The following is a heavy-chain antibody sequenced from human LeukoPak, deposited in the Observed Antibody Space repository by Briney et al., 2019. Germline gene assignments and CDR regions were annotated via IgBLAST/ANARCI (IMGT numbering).Heavy chain of an antibody. D-gene: IGHD2-15*01. Sequence: GGSLRLFCAASGFTFSHYVMSWVRQAPGKGPEWVSGINGGGSTFYSESVKGRFTISRDNSKNTLYLQMNSLQAEDTAVYYCVKDGRRSPPCWGQGTLVTVSA. CDR2: INGGGST. J-gene: IGHJ4*02. V-gene: IGHV3-23*01. CDR3: VKDGRRSPPC. CDR1: GFTFSHYV.